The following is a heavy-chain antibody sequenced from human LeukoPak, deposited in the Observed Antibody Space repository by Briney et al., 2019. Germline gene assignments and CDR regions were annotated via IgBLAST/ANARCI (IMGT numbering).Heavy chain of an antibody. D-gene: IGHD2-21*01. CDR1: GLSFSNYA. J-gene: IGHJ4*02. CDR2: IGGTGGNI. CDR3: VRDNYSYRLDV. Sequence: PGGSLRLSCAASGLSFSNYAMYWVRQAPGKGLEWVSAIGGTGGNIFCRDSVKGRFTISRDNSKNTLYLHMNSLRAEDTAIYFCVRDNYSYRLDVWGQGTLVTVSS. V-gene: IGHV3-23*01.